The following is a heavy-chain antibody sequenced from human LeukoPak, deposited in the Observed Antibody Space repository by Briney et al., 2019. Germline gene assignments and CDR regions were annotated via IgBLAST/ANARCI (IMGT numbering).Heavy chain of an antibody. CDR1: GFTFDDYG. J-gene: IGHJ4*02. D-gene: IGHD2-8*01. CDR3: ARGFRNGPFDC. V-gene: IGHV3-20*04. CDR2: INRNGGSA. Sequence: GGSLRLSCEASGFTFDDYGMSWVRQPPGKGLEWVSGINRNGGSADYADSVKGRFTISRDNAKNSHFLQMNSLRVEDTALYYCARGFRNGPFDCWGQGTLVTVSS.